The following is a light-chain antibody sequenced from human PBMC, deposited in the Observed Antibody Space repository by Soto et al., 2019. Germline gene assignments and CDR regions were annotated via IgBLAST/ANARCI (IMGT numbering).Light chain of an antibody. CDR1: SDDIGAYNY. Sequence: QSALAQPASVSGSPGQSITISCSGTSDDIGAYNYVTWYQQYPGRAPKLMIYDVSNRPSGVSNRFSASKSGNTASLTISGLQPEDEADYFCASYTSSSTLYVFGTGTKLTVL. CDR2: DVS. CDR3: ASYTSSSTLYV. V-gene: IGLV2-14*01. J-gene: IGLJ1*01.